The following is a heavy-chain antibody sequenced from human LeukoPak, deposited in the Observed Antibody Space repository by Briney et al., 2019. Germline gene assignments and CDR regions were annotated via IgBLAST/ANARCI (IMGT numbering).Heavy chain of an antibody. J-gene: IGHJ4*02. Sequence: PSEALSLTCTVSGGSISSYYWSWIRQTPGTGLEWMGSIYHSGHTYYNPSLKSRVTISVDTSKNQFSLNLSSLTAADTAVFFCARGSTGWTFDYWGQGALVTVSS. CDR1: GGSISSYY. CDR2: IYHSGHT. V-gene: IGHV4-59*12. D-gene: IGHD3/OR15-3a*01. CDR3: ARGSTGWTFDY.